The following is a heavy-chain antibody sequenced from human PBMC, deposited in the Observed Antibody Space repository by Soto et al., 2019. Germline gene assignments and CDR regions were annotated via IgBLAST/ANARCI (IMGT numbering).Heavy chain of an antibody. CDR2: IIPIFGTA. Sequence: ASVTVSCKASGGTFSSYAIRWVRPAPGQGLAWMGRIIPIFGTANYAQKFQGRVTITADESTSTAFMELSSLRSEDTAVYYCARGYCSSTSCWNWFDPWGQGTLVTVSS. D-gene: IGHD2-2*01. CDR3: ARGYCSSTSCWNWFDP. CDR1: GGTFSSYA. V-gene: IGHV1-69*13. J-gene: IGHJ5*02.